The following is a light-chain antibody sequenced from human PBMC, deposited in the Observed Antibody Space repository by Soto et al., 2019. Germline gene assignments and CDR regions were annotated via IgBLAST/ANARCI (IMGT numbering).Light chain of an antibody. V-gene: IGKV1-39*01. CDR2: AAS. CDR3: QQSYITLS. Sequence: DIQMTQSPSSLSASVGDRVTITCRASQSISSYLNWYQQKPGKAPKLLIYAASSLQSVVTSRFSGSGSGTDFTLTISCLQPEDFATYYCQQSYITLSFGQGTKLEIK. J-gene: IGKJ2*01. CDR1: QSISSY.